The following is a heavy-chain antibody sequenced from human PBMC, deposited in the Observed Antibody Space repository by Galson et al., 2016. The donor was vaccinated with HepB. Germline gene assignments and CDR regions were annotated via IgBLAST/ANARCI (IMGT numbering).Heavy chain of an antibody. J-gene: IGHJ4*02. V-gene: IGHV1-18*01. D-gene: IGHD3-16*01. Sequence: SVKVSCKASGYTFTSYGISWVRQAPGQGLEWMGRINTYHPNTDYAPNLQGGVTMTTDTSTSTVYLELRSLKSDDTAVYYCARGGGILWAFDYWGQGTLVTVSS. CDR2: INTYHPNT. CDR3: ARGGGILWAFDY. CDR1: GYTFTSYG.